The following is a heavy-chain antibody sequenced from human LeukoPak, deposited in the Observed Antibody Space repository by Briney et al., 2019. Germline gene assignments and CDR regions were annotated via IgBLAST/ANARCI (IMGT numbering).Heavy chain of an antibody. CDR3: ARDPNSSSWYSYYYYYYGMDV. V-gene: IGHV3-30*04. J-gene: IGHJ6*02. CDR2: ISYDGSNK. CDR1: GFTFSSYA. D-gene: IGHD6-13*01. Sequence: PGRSLRLSCAASGFTFSSYAMHWVRQAPGKGLEWVAVISYDGSNKYYADSVKGRFTISRDNSKNTLYLQMNSLRAEDTAVYYCARDPNSSSWYSYYYYYYGMDVWGQGTTVTVSS.